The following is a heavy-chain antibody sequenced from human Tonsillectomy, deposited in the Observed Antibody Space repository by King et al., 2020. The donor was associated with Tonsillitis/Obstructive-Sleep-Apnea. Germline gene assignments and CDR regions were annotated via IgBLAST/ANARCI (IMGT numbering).Heavy chain of an antibody. CDR1: GFTFSSYE. D-gene: IGHD3-10*01. V-gene: IGHV3-48*03. Sequence: VQLVESGGGLVQPGGSLRLSCAASGFTFSSYEMNWVRQAPGKGLEWVSYISSSGGTIYYADSVKGRFTISRDNAKNSLYLQMNSLRAEDTAVYYCARDRPRGAFDIWGQGTMVTVSS. J-gene: IGHJ3*02. CDR2: ISSSGGTI. CDR3: ARDRPRGAFDI.